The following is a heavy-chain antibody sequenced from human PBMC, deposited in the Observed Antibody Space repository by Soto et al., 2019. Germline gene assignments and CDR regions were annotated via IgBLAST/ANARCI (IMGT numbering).Heavy chain of an antibody. Sequence: QVQLVQSGAEVKRPGASVKVSCEASGYTFTTYDINWVRQASGQGLEWMGCVNPSSGNTVYAQKFHGRVTMTRATSISTAYMELSSLKSDDTAIYYCARASMYIWNDHWGQGTLVTVSS. V-gene: IGHV1-8*01. CDR2: VNPSSGNT. J-gene: IGHJ5*02. CDR1: GYTFTTYD. CDR3: ARASMYIWNDH. D-gene: IGHD1-20*01.